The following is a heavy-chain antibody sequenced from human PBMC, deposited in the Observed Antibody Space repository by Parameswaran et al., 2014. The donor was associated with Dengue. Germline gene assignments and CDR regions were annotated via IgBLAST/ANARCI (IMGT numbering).Heavy chain of an antibody. J-gene: IGHJ4*02. V-gene: IGHV3-23*01. CDR2: SSAGGGST. Sequence: VRQAPGKGLEWVSHSSAGGGSTFYADSVKGRFTISRDSSKNTVYLQMNSLRDGDTAVYYCAKKLPGNSDFDYWGQGTLVTVSS. D-gene: IGHD4-23*01. CDR3: AKKLPGNSDFDY.